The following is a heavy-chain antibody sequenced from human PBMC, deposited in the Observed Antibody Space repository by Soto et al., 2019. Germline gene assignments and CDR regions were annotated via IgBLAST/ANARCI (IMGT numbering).Heavy chain of an antibody. J-gene: IGHJ5*02. CDR3: ARGYSVYADSGYNWFDP. Sequence: QVQLVESGGGVVQPGRSLRLSCAASGFTFSNYGMHWVRQAPGKGLEWVAVIWYDGTEKFYADSVKGRFTISRDNSKNTLSLQINSLRAEDTAVHHCARGYSVYADSGYNWFDPWGQGTRVTVSS. D-gene: IGHD5-12*01. V-gene: IGHV3-33*01. CDR1: GFTFSNYG. CDR2: IWYDGTEK.